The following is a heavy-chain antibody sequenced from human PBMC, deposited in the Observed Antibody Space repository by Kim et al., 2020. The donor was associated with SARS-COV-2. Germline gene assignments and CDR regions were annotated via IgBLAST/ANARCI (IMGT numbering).Heavy chain of an antibody. J-gene: IGHJ4*02. D-gene: IGHD4-17*01. Sequence: GGSLRLSCAASGFTFSGSAMHWVRQASGKGLEWVGRIRSKANSYATAYAASVKGRFTISRDDSKNTAYLQMNSLKTEDTAVYYCTRPIPSSATTTVTTDDYWGQGTLVTVSS. CDR3: TRPIPSSATTTVTTDDY. CDR2: IRSKANSYAT. CDR1: GFTFSGSA. V-gene: IGHV3-73*01.